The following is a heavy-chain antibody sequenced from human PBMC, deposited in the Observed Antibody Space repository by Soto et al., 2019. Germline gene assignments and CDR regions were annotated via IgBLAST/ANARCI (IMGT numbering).Heavy chain of an antibody. D-gene: IGHD6-19*01. Sequence: QLQLQESGPGLVKPSETLSLTCTVSGGSISSSSYYWGWIRQPPGKGLEWIGSIYYSGSTYYNPSLKSRVTISVDTSKNQFSLKLSSVTAADTAVYYCARGYSSGWYGEYYFEYWGQGTLVTVSS. CDR3: ARGYSSGWYGEYYFEY. CDR1: GGSISSSSYY. V-gene: IGHV4-39*01. CDR2: IYYSGST. J-gene: IGHJ4*02.